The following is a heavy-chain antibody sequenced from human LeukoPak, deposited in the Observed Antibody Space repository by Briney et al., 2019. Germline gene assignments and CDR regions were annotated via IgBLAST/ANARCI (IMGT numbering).Heavy chain of an antibody. CDR3: ARGRYYGSGSYRAFDY. CDR2: MNPNSGNT. D-gene: IGHD3-10*01. CDR1: GYTFTSYD. V-gene: IGHV1-8*01. J-gene: IGHJ4*02. Sequence: ASVKVSCKASGYTFTSYDINWVRQATGQGLEWMGWMNPNSGNTGYAQKFQGRVTITRNTSISTAYMELSSLRSEDTAVYYCARGRYYGSGSYRAFDYWGQGTLVTVSS.